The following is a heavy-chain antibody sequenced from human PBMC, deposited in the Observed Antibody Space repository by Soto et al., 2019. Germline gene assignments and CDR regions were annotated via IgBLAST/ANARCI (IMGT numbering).Heavy chain of an antibody. D-gene: IGHD5-18*01. J-gene: IGHJ4*02. Sequence: EAQLLESGGGLVQPGGSLRLSCAASGFTFSSYAMSWVRQAPGKGLEWVSAIGGSGDSTYYADSVKGRFTISRDNSKNTLYLQVNSLRAEDTAVYYCAKVLDASMVVNGYLYWGQGTLVTVSS. V-gene: IGHV3-23*01. CDR1: GFTFSSYA. CDR2: IGGSGDST. CDR3: AKVLDASMVVNGYLY.